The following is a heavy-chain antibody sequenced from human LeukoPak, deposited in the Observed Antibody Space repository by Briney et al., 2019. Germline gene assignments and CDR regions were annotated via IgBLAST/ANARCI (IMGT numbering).Heavy chain of an antibody. CDR3: ARVWQLGV. CDR1: GFTFSTSG. J-gene: IGHJ6*02. Sequence: GGSLRLSCAASGFTFSTSGMNWVRQAPGKGLEWVAYISSRSESKYYAASVKGRFTISRDNAHNSLYLQMNSLRDDDTAVYYCARVWQLGVWGQGTAVTVSS. CDR2: ISSRSESK. D-gene: IGHD5-24*01. V-gene: IGHV3-48*02.